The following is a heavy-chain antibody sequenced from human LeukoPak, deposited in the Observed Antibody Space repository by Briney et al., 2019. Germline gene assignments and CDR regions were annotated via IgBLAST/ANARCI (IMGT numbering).Heavy chain of an antibody. J-gene: IGHJ6*02. D-gene: IGHD1-26*01. Sequence: ASVKVSCKVSGYTLTELSMHWVRQAPGKGLEWMGGFDPEDGETIYAQKFQGRVTMTEDTSTDTAYMELSSLRSEDTAVYYCATDPLHIVGARMDVWGQGTTVTVSS. CDR1: GYTLTELS. V-gene: IGHV1-24*01. CDR2: FDPEDGET. CDR3: ATDPLHIVGARMDV.